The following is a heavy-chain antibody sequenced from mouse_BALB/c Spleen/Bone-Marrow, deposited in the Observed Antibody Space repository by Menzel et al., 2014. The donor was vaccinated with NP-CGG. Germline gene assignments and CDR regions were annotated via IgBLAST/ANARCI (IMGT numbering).Heavy chain of an antibody. CDR1: GYTFSNYW. Sequence: VQLKQSGTVLARPGAAVKMSCKASGYTFSNYWMHWVKQRPGQGLEWIGTIYPGNSDTTYNQKFKGKAKLTAVTSTSTAYMELSSLTNEDSAVYYCTTLARSDFDYWGQGTTLTGSS. D-gene: IGHD3-1*01. CDR2: IYPGNSDT. J-gene: IGHJ2*01. V-gene: IGHV1-5*01. CDR3: TTLARSDFDY.